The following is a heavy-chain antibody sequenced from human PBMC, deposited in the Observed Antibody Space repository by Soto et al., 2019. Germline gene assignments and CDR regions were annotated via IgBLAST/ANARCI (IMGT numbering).Heavy chain of an antibody. Sequence: GGSLRLSCVAFGFTFSSHGMHWVRQAPGKGLEWVAVISYDGSNKYYADSVKGRFTISRDNSKNTQYLQMNSLRAEDTAVYYCAKVRSPAAFYGDYSDWGQGTLVTVSS. CDR2: ISYDGSNK. CDR1: GFTFSSHG. CDR3: AKVRSPAAFYGDYSD. D-gene: IGHD4-17*01. V-gene: IGHV3-30*18. J-gene: IGHJ4*02.